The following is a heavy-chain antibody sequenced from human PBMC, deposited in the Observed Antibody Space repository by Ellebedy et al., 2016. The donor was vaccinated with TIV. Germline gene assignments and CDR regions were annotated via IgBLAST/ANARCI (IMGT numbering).Heavy chain of an antibody. CDR3: AREDENTAMALDY. CDR2: INHSGRT. J-gene: IGHJ4*02. D-gene: IGHD5-18*01. CDR1: GGSFSGYY. Sequence: MPSETLSLTCAVYGGSFSGYYWSWIRQPPGKGLEWIGEINHSGRTNYNPSLKSRVTISVDKSKNQFSLKVSSVTAADTAVYFCAREDENTAMALDYWGQGTLVSVSS. V-gene: IGHV4-34*01.